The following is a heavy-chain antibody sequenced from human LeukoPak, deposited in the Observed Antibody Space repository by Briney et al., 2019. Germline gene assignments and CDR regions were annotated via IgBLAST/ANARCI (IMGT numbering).Heavy chain of an antibody. J-gene: IGHJ4*02. Sequence: SETLSLTCAVSGGSISSGGYSWSWIRQPPGKGLEWIEYIYHSGSTYYKPSLKSRVTISVDRSKNQFSLKLSSVTAADTAVYYCARGVALYDFWSGYGYYFDYWGQGTLVTVSS. V-gene: IGHV4-30-2*01. CDR3: ARGVALYDFWSGYGYYFDY. D-gene: IGHD3-3*01. CDR2: IYHSGST. CDR1: GGSISSGGYS.